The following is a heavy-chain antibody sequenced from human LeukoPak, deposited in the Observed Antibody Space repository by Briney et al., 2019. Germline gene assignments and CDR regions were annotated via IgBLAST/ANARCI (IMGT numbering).Heavy chain of an antibody. CDR2: ISSNGGST. D-gene: IGHD6-25*01. J-gene: IGHJ6*02. Sequence: GGSLRLSCAASGFTFSSYAMHWVRQAPGKGLEYVSAISSNGGSTYYANSVKGRFTISRDNSKNTLYLQMGSLRAEDMAVYYCARGGQRLGLYYYYGMDVWGQGTTVTVSS. CDR3: ARGGQRLGLYYYYGMDV. V-gene: IGHV3-64*01. CDR1: GFTFSSYA.